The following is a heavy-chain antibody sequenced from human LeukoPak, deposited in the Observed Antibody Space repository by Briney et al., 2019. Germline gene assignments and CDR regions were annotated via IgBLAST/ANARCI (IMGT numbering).Heavy chain of an antibody. CDR3: ARRRPKSIAARNYYYYMDV. CDR2: IYYSGST. J-gene: IGHJ6*03. CDR1: GYSISSGYY. Sequence: SETLSLTCTVSGYSISSGYYWGWIRQPPGKGLEWIGSIYYSGSTYYNPSLKSRVTISVDTSKNQFSLKLSSVTAADTAVYYCARRRPKSIAARNYYYYMDVWGKGTTVTVSS. D-gene: IGHD6-6*01. V-gene: IGHV4-38-2*02.